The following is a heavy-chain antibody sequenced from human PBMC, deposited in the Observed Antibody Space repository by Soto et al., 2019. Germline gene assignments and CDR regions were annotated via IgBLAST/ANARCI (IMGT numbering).Heavy chain of an antibody. V-gene: IGHV4-30-4*01. Sequence: PSETLSLTCTVSGGTISSGDYYWSWIRQPPGKGLEWIGYIYYSGSTYYNPSLKSRVTISVDTSKNQFSLKLSSVTAADTAVYYCASGYHYYYYGMDVWGQGTTVTVSS. CDR1: GGTISSGDYY. CDR2: IYYSGST. CDR3: ASGYHYYYYGMDV. D-gene: IGHD5-18*01. J-gene: IGHJ6*02.